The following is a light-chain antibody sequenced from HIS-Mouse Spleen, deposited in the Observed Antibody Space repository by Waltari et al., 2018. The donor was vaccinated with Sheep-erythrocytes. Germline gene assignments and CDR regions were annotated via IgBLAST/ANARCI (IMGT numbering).Light chain of an antibody. CDR2: DVS. J-gene: IGLJ1*01. CDR1: SSDVGCDNY. V-gene: IGLV2-11*01. Sequence: QSALTQPRSVSGSPGQAGTISCTGTSSDVGCDNYVSWYQQHPGKPPKLMIYDVSKRPSGVPDRFSGSKSGNTASLTISGLQAEDEADYYCCSYAGSYNHVFATGTKVTVL. CDR3: CSYAGSYNHV.